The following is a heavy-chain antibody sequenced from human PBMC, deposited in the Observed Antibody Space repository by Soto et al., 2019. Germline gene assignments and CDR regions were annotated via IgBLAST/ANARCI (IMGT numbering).Heavy chain of an antibody. CDR1: GFTFSSYA. CDR3: ARDRQYQLLSGYYYYYGMDV. J-gene: IGHJ6*02. CDR2: ISGSGGCT. V-gene: IGHV3-23*01. D-gene: IGHD2-2*01. Sequence: PGGSLRLSCAASGFTFSSYAMSWVRQAPGKELEWVSAISGSGGCTYYADFVKGRFTISRDNSKNTLFLQMNSLRAEDTAVYYCARDRQYQLLSGYYYYYGMDVWGQGTTVTVSS.